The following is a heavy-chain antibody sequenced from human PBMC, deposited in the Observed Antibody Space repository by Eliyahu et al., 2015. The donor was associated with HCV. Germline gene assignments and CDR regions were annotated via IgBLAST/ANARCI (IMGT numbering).Heavy chain of an antibody. CDR3: ARVPGLLWFGELLHHYYYGMDV. J-gene: IGHJ6*02. D-gene: IGHD3-10*01. CDR2: INPSGGST. Sequence: QVQLVQSGAEVKKPGASVKVSCKASGYTFTSYYMHWVRQAPGQGLEWMGIINPSGGSTSYAQKFQGRVTMTRDTSTSTVYMELSSLRSEDTAVYYCARVPGLLWFGELLHHYYYGMDVWDQGTTVTVSS. CDR1: GYTFTSYY. V-gene: IGHV1-46*01.